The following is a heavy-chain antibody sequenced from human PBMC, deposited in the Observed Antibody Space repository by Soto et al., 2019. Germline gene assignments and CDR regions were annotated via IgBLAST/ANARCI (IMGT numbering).Heavy chain of an antibody. CDR2: VFYTGFT. V-gene: IGHV4-39*01. Sequence: SETLSLTCAGSGGSISGSYYYWAWLRQSPGKGPEWIGSVFYTGFTSYNPSLESRVSVSVDTSKSQFSLKLSAVTAADTAVYYCATSQKGYNWNYFDHWGQGALVTVSS. D-gene: IGHD1-20*01. CDR1: GGSISGSYYY. CDR3: ATSQKGYNWNYFDH. J-gene: IGHJ4*02.